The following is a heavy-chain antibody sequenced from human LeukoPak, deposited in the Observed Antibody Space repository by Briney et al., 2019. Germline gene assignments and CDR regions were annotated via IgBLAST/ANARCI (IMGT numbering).Heavy chain of an antibody. V-gene: IGHV3-7*04. CDR2: IKEDGSMV. CDR3: ARVVTWFDP. Sequence: GGSLRLSCAASGFTFSSFWMSWVRQAPGKGLEWVAHIKEDGSMVSYVDSVKGRFTISRDNAKNSVYLQMNSLRVEDAAVYFCARVVTWFDPWGQGTLVTVSS. J-gene: IGHJ5*02. CDR1: GFTFSSFW.